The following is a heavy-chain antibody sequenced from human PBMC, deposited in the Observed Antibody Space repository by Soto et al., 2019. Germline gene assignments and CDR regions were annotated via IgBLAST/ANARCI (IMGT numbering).Heavy chain of an antibody. Sequence: SETLSLTCAVYGGSFSGYYWSWIRQPPGKGLEWIGEINHSGSTNYNPSLKSRVTISVDTSKNQFSLKLSSVTAADTAVYYCARAALRYYGSGSYYSRTNEFDYWGQGTLVTVSS. CDR1: GGSFSGYY. CDR2: INHSGST. CDR3: ARAALRYYGSGSYYSRTNEFDY. J-gene: IGHJ4*02. D-gene: IGHD3-10*01. V-gene: IGHV4-34*01.